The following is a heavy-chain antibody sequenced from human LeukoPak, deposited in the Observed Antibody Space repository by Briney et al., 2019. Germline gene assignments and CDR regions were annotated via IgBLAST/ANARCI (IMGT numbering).Heavy chain of an antibody. CDR1: GDTFSSYA. D-gene: IGHD6-19*01. J-gene: IGHJ6*04. CDR2: IIPISDAP. V-gene: IGHV1-69*06. Sequence: GSSVKVSCKASGDTFSSYAISWVRQAPGQGLEWMGGIIPISDAPKYTQKFQGRVTITADKSTSTAYMELSSLRSEDTAVYYCARGQWLGFSDVWGKGTTVTVSS. CDR3: ARGQWLGFSDV.